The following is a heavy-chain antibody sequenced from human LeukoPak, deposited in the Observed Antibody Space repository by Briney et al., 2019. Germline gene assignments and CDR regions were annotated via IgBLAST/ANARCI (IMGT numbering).Heavy chain of an antibody. J-gene: IGHJ3*02. D-gene: IGHD3-16*01. Sequence: GGSLRLSCAASGFTFSRYDMHWVRHGTGKGLEWASAIETAGEIHYAGSVKGRFTISRENAKNSLYLQMNSLRAGDTAVYYCVRDYSGENVFDIWGQGTMVTVSS. CDR1: GFTFSRYD. V-gene: IGHV3-13*04. CDR3: VRDYSGENVFDI. CDR2: IETAGEI.